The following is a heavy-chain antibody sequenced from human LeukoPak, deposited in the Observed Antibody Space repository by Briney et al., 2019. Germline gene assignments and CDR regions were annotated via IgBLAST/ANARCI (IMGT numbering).Heavy chain of an antibody. CDR1: GFTFSSYW. CDR3: TRDNAYMFDY. Sequence: GGSLRLSCAASGFTFSSYWMNWVRQAPGKGLMWVSHINTDGTTTTYADSVRGRFTVSRDNAKNTLYLEMSRLRAEDTAVYFCTRDNAYMFDYWGQGTQVAVSS. J-gene: IGHJ4*02. D-gene: IGHD2-2*01. V-gene: IGHV3-74*01. CDR2: INTDGTTT.